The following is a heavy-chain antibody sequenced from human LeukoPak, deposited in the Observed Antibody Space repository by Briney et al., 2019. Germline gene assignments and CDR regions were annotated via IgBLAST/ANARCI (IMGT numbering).Heavy chain of an antibody. CDR1: GGSVSSYY. J-gene: IGHJ3*02. V-gene: IGHV4-59*02. CDR3: VRDWEGFNFDI. CDR2: IYNSGST. Sequence: SETLSPTCTVSGGSVSSYYWSWIRQPPGKGLEWIAYIYNSGSTNYDLSLKSRVTISVDTSKNQFSLKLSSVTAADTAVYYCVRDWEGFNFDIWGQGTMVTVSS. D-gene: IGHD1-26*01.